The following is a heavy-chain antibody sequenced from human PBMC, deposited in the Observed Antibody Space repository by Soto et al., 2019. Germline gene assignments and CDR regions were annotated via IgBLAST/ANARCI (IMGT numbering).Heavy chain of an antibody. D-gene: IGHD6-13*01. CDR2: IWHDGSDK. CDR3: ARPSSRDGSTAYRKNYYYGMDV. J-gene: IGHJ6*02. Sequence: QVQLVESGGGVVQPGGSLRLSCAASGFTFSSYGMHWVRQAPGKGLEWVAVIWHDGSDKYYGDAGMRRFTITRDNSKNTVYLHMTSVRADDTAVYYCARPSSRDGSTAYRKNYYYGMDVWGQGTTVTVSS. V-gene: IGHV3-33*01. CDR1: GFTFSSYG.